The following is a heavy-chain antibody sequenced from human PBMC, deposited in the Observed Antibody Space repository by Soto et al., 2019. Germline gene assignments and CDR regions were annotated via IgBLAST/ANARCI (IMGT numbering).Heavy chain of an antibody. V-gene: IGHV4-59*01. J-gene: IGHJ4*02. CDR1: GGSISSYY. CDR2: IYYSGST. CDR3: ARQLDSSWPLYFDY. Sequence: SETLSLTCTVSGGSISSYYWSWIRQPPGKGLEWIGYIYYSGSTNYNPSLKSRVTISVDTSKNQFSLKLRSVTAADTAVYYCARQLDSSWPLYFDYWGQGTLVTVSS. D-gene: IGHD6-13*01.